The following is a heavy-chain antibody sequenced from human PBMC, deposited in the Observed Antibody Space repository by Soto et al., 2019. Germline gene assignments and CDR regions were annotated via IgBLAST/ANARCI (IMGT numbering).Heavy chain of an antibody. CDR2: ISAYNGNT. Sequence: ASVKVSCKASGYTFTNYGITWVRQAPGQGLEWMGWISAYNGNTHYTQKLQGRVTMTTDASTSTAYMELRSLRSDDTAVYYCARDVAMIVVVDYYGMDVWGQGTTVTVSS. V-gene: IGHV1-18*01. CDR3: ARDVAMIVVVDYYGMDV. D-gene: IGHD3-22*01. J-gene: IGHJ6*02. CDR1: GYTFTNYG.